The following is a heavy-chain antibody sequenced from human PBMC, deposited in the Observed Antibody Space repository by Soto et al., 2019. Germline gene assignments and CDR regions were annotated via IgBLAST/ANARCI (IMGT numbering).Heavy chain of an antibody. CDR1: GGTFSSYA. V-gene: IGHV1-69*01. Sequence: SVQVSCKASGGTFSSYAISWVRQAPGQGLEWMGGIIPIFGTANYAQKFQGRVTITADESTSTAYMELSSLRSEDTDVYYCARARVKSWGYSSSWPNHSYYYYGFEWWGEGTTVTVS. J-gene: IGHJ6*02. D-gene: IGHD6-13*01. CDR2: IIPIFGTA. CDR3: ARARVKSWGYSSSWPNHSYYYYGFEW.